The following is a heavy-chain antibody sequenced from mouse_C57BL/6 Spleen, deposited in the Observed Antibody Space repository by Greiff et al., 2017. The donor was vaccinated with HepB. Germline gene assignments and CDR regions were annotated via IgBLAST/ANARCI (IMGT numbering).Heavy chain of an antibody. J-gene: IGHJ4*01. CDR3: AITYGGYAMDY. CDR1: GYTFTSYW. Sequence: QVHVKQSGAELAKPGASVKLSCKASGYTFTSYWMHWVKQRPGQGLEWIGYINPSSGYTKYNQKFKDKATLTADKSSSTAYMQLSSLTYEDSAVYYCAITYGGYAMDYWGQGTSVTVSS. D-gene: IGHD1-2*01. CDR2: INPSSGYT. V-gene: IGHV1-7*01.